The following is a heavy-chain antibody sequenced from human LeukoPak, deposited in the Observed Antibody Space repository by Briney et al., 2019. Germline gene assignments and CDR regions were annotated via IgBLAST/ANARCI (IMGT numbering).Heavy chain of an antibody. CDR2: IYTSGST. CDR1: GGSISSYY. CDR3: ARVANSGSSRSFDP. Sequence: SETLSLTCTVSGGSISSYYWSWIRQPAGKGLEWIGRIYTSGSTNYNPSLKSRVPMSVDTCKNQFSLKLSSVTAADTAVYYCARVANSGSSRSFDPWGQGTLVTVSS. V-gene: IGHV4-4*07. J-gene: IGHJ5*02. D-gene: IGHD6-13*01.